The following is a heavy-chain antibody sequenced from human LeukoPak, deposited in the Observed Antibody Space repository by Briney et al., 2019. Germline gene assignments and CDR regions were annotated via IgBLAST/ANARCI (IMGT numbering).Heavy chain of an antibody. CDR2: IYSDGRT. J-gene: IGHJ4*02. V-gene: IGHV3-53*01. CDR1: GFTVSSNY. CDR3: ARAPGGTQASSGYFDY. Sequence: PGGSLRLSCAASGFTVSSNYMSWVRQAPGKGLEWVSVIYSDGRTYYADSVKGRFTISRDNSKNTLYPQMNSLRAEDTAVYYCARAPGGTQASSGYFDYWGQGTLVTVSS. D-gene: IGHD3-22*01.